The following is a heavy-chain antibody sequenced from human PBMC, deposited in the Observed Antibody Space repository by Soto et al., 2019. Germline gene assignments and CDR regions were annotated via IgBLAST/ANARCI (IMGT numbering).Heavy chain of an antibody. CDR3: AICPPYSSSWYYYYYGMDV. Sequence: EVQLVESGGGLVQPGGSLRLSCAASGFTVSSNYMSWVRQAPGKGLEWVSVIYSGGSTYYADSVKGRFTISRHNSKNTLYLQMNSLRAEDTAVYYCAICPPYSSSWYYYYYGMDVWGQGTTVTVSS. CDR1: GFTVSSNY. D-gene: IGHD6-13*01. V-gene: IGHV3-53*04. CDR2: IYSGGST. J-gene: IGHJ6*02.